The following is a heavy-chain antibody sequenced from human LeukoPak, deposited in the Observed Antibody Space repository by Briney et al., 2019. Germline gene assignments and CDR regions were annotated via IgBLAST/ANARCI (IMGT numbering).Heavy chain of an antibody. CDR3: ARGVGSTSSNWFDP. CDR1: GGSISSGTYY. CDR2: IYNGGST. D-gene: IGHD1-26*01. V-gene: IGHV4-61*02. J-gene: IGHJ5*02. Sequence: SQTLSLTCTVSGGSISSGTYYWSWIRQPAGKGPEWIGRIYNGGSTNYNPNLKSRVTISVDTSKNQFSLKLNSVTATDTAVYFCARGVGSTSSNWFDPWGQGTLVTVSS.